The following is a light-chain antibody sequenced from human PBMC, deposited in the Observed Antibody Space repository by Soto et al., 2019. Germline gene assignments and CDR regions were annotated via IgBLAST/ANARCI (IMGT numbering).Light chain of an antibody. CDR2: AAS. CDR3: QQSYSTPRIT. J-gene: IGKJ3*01. Sequence: DIQMTQSPSSLSASVGDRVTITCRSGQAISTYLNWYQQKPGKAPKLLIYAASSLQSGVPSRFSGSGSGTDFTLTISTLQPEDFATYYCQQSYSTPRITFGPGTTVDIK. V-gene: IGKV1-39*01. CDR1: QAISTY.